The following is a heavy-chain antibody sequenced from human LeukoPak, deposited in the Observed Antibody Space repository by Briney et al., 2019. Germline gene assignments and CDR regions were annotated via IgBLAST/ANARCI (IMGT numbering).Heavy chain of an antibody. CDR3: TRNTAGARYFQR. Sequence: ASVKVSCEASGSTFTSYDINWVRQATGQGLEWMGWMNPNSGHTGHAQKFQGRVTMTRNTSVSTAYMELSSLTSEDTAVYYCTRNTAGARYFQRWGQGTLVTVSS. D-gene: IGHD5-18*01. CDR1: GSTFTSYD. CDR2: MNPNSGHT. V-gene: IGHV1-8*01. J-gene: IGHJ1*01.